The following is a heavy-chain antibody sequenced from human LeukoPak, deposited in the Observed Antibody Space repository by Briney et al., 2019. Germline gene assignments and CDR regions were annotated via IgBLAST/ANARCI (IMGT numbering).Heavy chain of an antibody. CDR2: ISWNSGSI. Sequence: PGGSLRLSCAASGFTFDDYAMHWVRQAPGKGLEWVSGISWNSGSIGYADSVKGRFTISRDNAKNSLYLQMNSLRAEDTAVYYCARDRELGGLYDYWGQGTLVTVSS. J-gene: IGHJ4*02. D-gene: IGHD1-26*01. CDR3: ARDRELGGLYDY. V-gene: IGHV3-9*01. CDR1: GFTFDDYA.